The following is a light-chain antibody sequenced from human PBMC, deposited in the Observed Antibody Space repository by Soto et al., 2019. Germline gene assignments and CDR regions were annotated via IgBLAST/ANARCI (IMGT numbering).Light chain of an antibody. CDR2: GAA. V-gene: IGKV3-15*01. CDR3: QQYNNWPPIT. Sequence: EIVMTQSPATLSVSPGERATLSCRASKSVSANFAWYQQRPGQAPRRLIYGAATRATGIPARFSGSGSGTEFTLTISSLQSEDFAVYYCQQYNNWPPITFGQGTKLEIK. CDR1: KSVSAN. J-gene: IGKJ2*01.